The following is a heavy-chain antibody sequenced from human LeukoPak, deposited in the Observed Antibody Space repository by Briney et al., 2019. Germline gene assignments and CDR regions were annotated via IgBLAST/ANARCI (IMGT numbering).Heavy chain of an antibody. CDR3: ARQGVGYSSSWYNIDP. V-gene: IGHV4-4*07. J-gene: IGHJ5*02. D-gene: IGHD6-13*01. Sequence: SETLSLTCTVSGGSISSYYWSWIRQPAGKGLEWIGRIYTSGSTNYNPSLKSRVTISVDTSKNHFSLKLNSVTAADTAVYYCARQGVGYSSSWYNIDPWGQGTLVTVSS. CDR1: GGSISSYY. CDR2: IYTSGST.